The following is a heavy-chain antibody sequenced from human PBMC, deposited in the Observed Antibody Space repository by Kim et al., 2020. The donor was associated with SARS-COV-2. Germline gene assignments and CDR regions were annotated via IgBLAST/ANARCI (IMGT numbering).Heavy chain of an antibody. J-gene: IGHJ4*02. D-gene: IGHD6-13*01. CDR3: SKDIGASRPDY. Sequence: YYIDAVKDRFTISRDNPKNTLYLHLNSLRAEDTAIYYCSKDIGASRPDYWGQGTLVTVSS. V-gene: IGHV3-23*01.